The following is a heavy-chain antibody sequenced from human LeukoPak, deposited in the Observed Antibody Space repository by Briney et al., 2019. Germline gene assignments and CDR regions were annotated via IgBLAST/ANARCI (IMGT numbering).Heavy chain of an antibody. CDR1: GYTFTGYY. CDR2: ISAYNGNT. J-gene: IGHJ4*02. D-gene: IGHD6-19*01. Sequence: GASVKVSCKASGYTFTGYYMHWVRQAPGQGLEWMGWISAYNGNTNYAQKLQGRVTMTTDTSTSTAYMELRSLRSDDTAVYYCARDDYSSGWYEDYWGQGTLVTVSS. CDR3: ARDDYSSGWYEDY. V-gene: IGHV1-18*04.